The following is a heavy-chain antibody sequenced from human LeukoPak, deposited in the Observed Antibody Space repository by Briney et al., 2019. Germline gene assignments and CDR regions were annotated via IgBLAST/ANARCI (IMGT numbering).Heavy chain of an antibody. CDR2: ISAYNGNT. CDR3: ARDQRYNWNPGVFDY. V-gene: IGHV1-18*01. Sequence: ASVKVSCKASGYTFTSYGISWVRQAPGQGLEWMGWISAYNGNTNYAQKLQGRVTMTTDTSTSTAYMELRSLRSDDTAVYYCARDQRYNWNPGVFDYWGQGTLVTVSS. CDR1: GYTFTSYG. D-gene: IGHD1-20*01. J-gene: IGHJ4*02.